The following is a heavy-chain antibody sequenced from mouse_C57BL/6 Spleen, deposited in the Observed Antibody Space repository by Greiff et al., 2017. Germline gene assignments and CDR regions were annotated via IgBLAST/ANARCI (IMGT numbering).Heavy chain of an antibody. V-gene: IGHV1-69*01. J-gene: IGHJ4*01. D-gene: IGHD2-1*01. CDR3: AREKGNYDAMDY. CDR2: IDPSDSYT. Sequence: QVQLQQPGAELVMPGASVKLSCKASGYTFTSYWMHWVKQRPGQGLEWIGEIDPSDSYTNYNQKFKGKSTLTVDKSSSTAYMQLSSLTSEDSAVYDCAREKGNYDAMDYWGQGTSVTVSS. CDR1: GYTFTSYW.